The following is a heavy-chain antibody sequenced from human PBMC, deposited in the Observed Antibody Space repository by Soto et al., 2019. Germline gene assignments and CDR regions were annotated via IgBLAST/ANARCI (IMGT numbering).Heavy chain of an antibody. CDR2: ISSTSYYT. V-gene: IGHV3-21*01. CDR1: GFTFSSYA. Sequence: GGSLRLSCAASGFTFSSYAMNWVRQTQEKGLEWVSSISSTSYYTHYSDSVKGRFTISRHNANNSLFLQMNSLRPEHTATYYCARDLALAGNYWGQGVLVTVSS. CDR3: ARDLALAGNY. J-gene: IGHJ4*02. D-gene: IGHD6-19*01.